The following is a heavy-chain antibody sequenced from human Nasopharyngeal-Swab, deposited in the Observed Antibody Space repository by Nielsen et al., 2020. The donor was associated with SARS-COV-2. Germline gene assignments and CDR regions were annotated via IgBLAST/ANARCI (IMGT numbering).Heavy chain of an antibody. CDR3: ARALVYYGSGSYYMSYGYFDY. D-gene: IGHD3-10*01. Sequence: ESLKISCAASGFTFSSYWMSWVRQAPGKGLEWVANIKQDGSEKYYVDSVKGRFTISRDNAKNSLYLQMNSLRAEDTAVYYCARALVYYGSGSYYMSYGYFDYWGQGTLVTVSS. J-gene: IGHJ4*02. CDR2: IKQDGSEK. CDR1: GFTFSSYW. V-gene: IGHV3-7*01.